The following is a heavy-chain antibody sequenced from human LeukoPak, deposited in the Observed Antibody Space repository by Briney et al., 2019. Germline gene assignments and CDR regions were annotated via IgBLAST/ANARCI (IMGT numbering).Heavy chain of an antibody. CDR1: GFTFSSYA. Sequence: GGSLRLSCAASGFTFSSYAMHWVRQAPGKGLEWVAVISYDGSNKYYADSVKGRFTISGDNAKNSLYLQMNSLRAEDTAVYYCASALRGMIVVATSDYWGQGTLVTVSS. D-gene: IGHD3-22*01. CDR2: ISYDGSNK. J-gene: IGHJ4*02. V-gene: IGHV3-30*04. CDR3: ASALRGMIVVATSDY.